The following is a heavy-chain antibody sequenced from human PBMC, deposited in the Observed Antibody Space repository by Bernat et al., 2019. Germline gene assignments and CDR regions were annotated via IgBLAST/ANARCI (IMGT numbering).Heavy chain of an antibody. J-gene: IGHJ6*02. D-gene: IGHD3-10*01. V-gene: IGHV1-69*06. CDR2: IIPIFGTA. CDR1: GGTFSSYA. Sequence: QVQLVQSGAEVKKPGSSVKVSCKASGGTFSSYAISWVRQAPGQGLEWMGGIIPIFGTANYAQKFQGRVTITADKSTSTAYMELSSLRSEDTAVYYCARVTLGGFGELLSSVLYYYYGMDVWGQGTTVTVSS. CDR3: ARVTLGGFGELLSSVLYYYYGMDV.